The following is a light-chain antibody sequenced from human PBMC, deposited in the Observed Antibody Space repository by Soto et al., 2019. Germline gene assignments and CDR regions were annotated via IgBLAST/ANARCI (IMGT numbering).Light chain of an antibody. CDR2: GAS. V-gene: IGKV3-15*01. J-gene: IGKJ4*01. Sequence: EMVLTQFPATLSVSPGDMVTLSCRANQSISNSLAWYQQKPGQTPRLLIYGASTRATGVPARFSGSGSGTDFSLTISSLQSEDFAVYYCQDYNNWPPFTFGGGTKVEIK. CDR1: QSISNS. CDR3: QDYNNWPPFT.